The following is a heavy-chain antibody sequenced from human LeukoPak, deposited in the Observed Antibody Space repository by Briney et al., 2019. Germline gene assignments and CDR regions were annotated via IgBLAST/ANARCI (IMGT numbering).Heavy chain of an antibody. CDR1: GFTFSDYG. V-gene: IGHV3-30*18. D-gene: IGHD6-19*01. Sequence: GKSLRLSCAASGFTFSDYGMHWLRQAPGKGLEWVAVISWNGGEEHYGNSVRGRFTISRDNSKNMVYLQMNSLRAEDTAVYYCAKEQGYTGWRTTGHWGQGALVTVSS. J-gene: IGHJ4*02. CDR3: AKEQGYTGWRTTGH. CDR2: ISWNGGEE.